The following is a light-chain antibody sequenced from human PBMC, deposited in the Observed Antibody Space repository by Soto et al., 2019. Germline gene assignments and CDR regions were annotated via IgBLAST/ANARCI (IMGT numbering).Light chain of an antibody. CDR3: SSKRDSSNLFV. Sequence: QSVLTHPASVSGSPGQSITISCTGTSSDVGAYNYVSWYQHHPGKVPKLLIYEVTNRPSGVSDRFSGSKSGNTASLTISGLQAEDEADYYCSSKRDSSNLFVFGTGTKVTVL. V-gene: IGLV2-14*01. J-gene: IGLJ1*01. CDR1: SSDVGAYNY. CDR2: EVT.